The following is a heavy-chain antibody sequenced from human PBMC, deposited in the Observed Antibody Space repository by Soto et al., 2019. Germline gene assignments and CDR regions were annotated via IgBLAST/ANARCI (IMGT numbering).Heavy chain of an antibody. CDR2: FYFSGST. CDR3: AREFYYDSSGIGFDS. D-gene: IGHD3-22*01. CDR1: GGSMSGYY. J-gene: IGHJ4*02. V-gene: IGHV4-59*01. Sequence: SETLSLTCTVSGGSMSGYYWTWIRQSPGKGLEWIGDFYFSGSTHHNPSLKNRVSISEDRSKNEFSLKLSSVTAADTAVYYCAREFYYDSSGIGFDSWGQGTLVTVSS.